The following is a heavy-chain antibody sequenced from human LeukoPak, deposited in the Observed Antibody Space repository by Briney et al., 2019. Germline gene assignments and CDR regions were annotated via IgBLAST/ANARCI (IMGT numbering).Heavy chain of an antibody. J-gene: IGHJ4*02. Sequence: PGGSLRLSCAASGFTFSSYGMHWVRQAPGKGLEWVSAISGSGGSTYYADSVEGRFTISRDNSKNTLYLQMNSLRAEDTAVYYCAKDLGIAAAGRYYFDYWGQGTLVTVSS. CDR1: GFTFSSYG. D-gene: IGHD6-13*01. V-gene: IGHV3-23*01. CDR3: AKDLGIAAAGRYYFDY. CDR2: ISGSGGST.